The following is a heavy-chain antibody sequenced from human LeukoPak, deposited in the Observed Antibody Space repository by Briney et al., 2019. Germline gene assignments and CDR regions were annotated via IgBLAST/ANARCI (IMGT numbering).Heavy chain of an antibody. CDR3: AREIVVVPAAMYYYYYYGMDV. Sequence: SVKVSCKASGGTFSSYAISWVRQAPGQGLEWMGRIIPILGIANYAQKFQGRVTITADKSTSTAYMELRSLRSDDTAVYYCAREIVVVPAAMYYYYYYGMDVWGQGTTVTVSS. CDR2: IIPILGIA. J-gene: IGHJ6*02. V-gene: IGHV1-69*04. D-gene: IGHD2-2*01. CDR1: GGTFSSYA.